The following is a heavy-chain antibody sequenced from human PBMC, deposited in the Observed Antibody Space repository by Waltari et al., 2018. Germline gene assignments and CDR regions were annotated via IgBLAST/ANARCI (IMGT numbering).Heavy chain of an antibody. J-gene: IGHJ4*02. CDR3: AKDELEVGIGEIQGDH. CDR2: IRYDGSNK. D-gene: IGHD2-21*01. CDR1: GFTFSSYG. V-gene: IGHV3-30*02. Sequence: QVQLVESGGGVVQPGGSLRLSCAASGFTFSSYGMHWVRQAPGKGLEWVAFIRYDGSNKYYADSVKGRFTISRDNSKNTLYLQMNSLRAEDTAVYYCAKDELEVGIGEIQGDHWGQGTLVTVSS.